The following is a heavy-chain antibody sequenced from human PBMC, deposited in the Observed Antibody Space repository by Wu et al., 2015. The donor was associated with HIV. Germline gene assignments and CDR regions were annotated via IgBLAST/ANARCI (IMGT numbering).Heavy chain of an antibody. V-gene: IGHV1-69*13. Sequence: QVHLVQSGAEVKKSGSSVKISCKASGDTSRNYVFSWVRQAPGQGLEWMGRFSPVFAKPSYAQKFQGRVTITADELTRTTYVELSSLRSEDTAVYYCARGDSSGWYSFDSWGQGTLVIVSS. CDR1: GDTSRNYV. D-gene: IGHD6-19*01. CDR3: ARGDSSGWYSFDS. J-gene: IGHJ4*02. CDR2: FSPVFAKP.